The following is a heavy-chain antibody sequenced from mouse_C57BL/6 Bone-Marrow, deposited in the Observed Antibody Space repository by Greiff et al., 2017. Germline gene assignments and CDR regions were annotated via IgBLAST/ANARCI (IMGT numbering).Heavy chain of an antibody. CDR2: IYPGSGNT. V-gene: IGHV1-76*01. J-gene: IGHJ3*01. CDR3: ARSGRLRRGFAY. Sequence: QVHVKQSGAELVRPGASVKLSCKASGYTFTDYYINWVKQRPGQGLEWIARIYPGSGNTYYNEKFKGKATLTAEKSSSTAYMQLSSLTSEDSAVYFCARSGRLRRGFAYWGQGTLVTVSA. CDR1: GYTFTDYY. D-gene: IGHD2-4*01.